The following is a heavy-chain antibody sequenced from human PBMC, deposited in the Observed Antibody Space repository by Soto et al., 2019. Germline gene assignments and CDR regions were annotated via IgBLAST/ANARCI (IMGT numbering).Heavy chain of an antibody. V-gene: IGHV4-4*07. J-gene: IGHJ4*02. CDR2: IYTSGST. CDR1: GTSVSYYY. CDR3: ARGGIQLSYSFDY. D-gene: IGHD5-18*01. Sequence: PSETLSLTCSVSGTSVSYYYWSWIRQPAGKGLEHIGRIYTSGSTSYNPSLKSRVTMSMDTSQKQIYLNLTSVTAADTAVYYCARGGIQLSYSFDYWGQGILVTVSS.